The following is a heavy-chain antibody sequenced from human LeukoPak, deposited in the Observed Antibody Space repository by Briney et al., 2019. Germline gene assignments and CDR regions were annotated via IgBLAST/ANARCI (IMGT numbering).Heavy chain of an antibody. V-gene: IGHV3-15*01. CDR2: IKGKPDGGAP. Sequence: PGGSLRLSCTASGLIFSNAWLSWVRQAPGKGLEWVGRIKGKPDGGAPDYAAPVKGRFAISTDDSRDTLFLQMSSLKNEDTAVYYYITEHSWGHGTLVTVSS. J-gene: IGHJ1*01. CDR3: ITEHS. CDR1: GLIFSNAW.